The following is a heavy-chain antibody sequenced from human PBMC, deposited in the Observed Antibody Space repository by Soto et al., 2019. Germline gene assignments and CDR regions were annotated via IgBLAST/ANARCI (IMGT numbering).Heavy chain of an antibody. V-gene: IGHV4-4*02. CDR1: GGSISSSNW. J-gene: IGHJ6*02. CDR2: IYHSGST. Sequence: PSETLSLTCAVSGGSISSSNWWSWVRQSPGKGQEWIGEIYHSGSTNYNPSLKSRVTISVDKSKNQFSLKLSSVTAADTAVYYCARGSGRQVYNYYGMDVWGQGTTVT. D-gene: IGHD3-10*01. CDR3: ARGSGRQVYNYYGMDV.